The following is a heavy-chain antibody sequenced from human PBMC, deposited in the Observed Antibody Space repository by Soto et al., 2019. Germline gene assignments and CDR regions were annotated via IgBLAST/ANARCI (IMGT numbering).Heavy chain of an antibody. CDR2: IWYDGSNK. J-gene: IGHJ4*02. CDR3: ARGVLTVKQWLVLDY. Sequence: GGSLRLSCAASGFTFSSYGMHWVRQAPGKGLEWVAVIWYDGSNKYYADSVKGRFTISRDNSKNTLYLQMNSLRAEDTAVYYCARGVLTVKQWLVLDYWGQGTLVTVSS. CDR1: GFTFSSYG. D-gene: IGHD6-19*01. V-gene: IGHV3-33*01.